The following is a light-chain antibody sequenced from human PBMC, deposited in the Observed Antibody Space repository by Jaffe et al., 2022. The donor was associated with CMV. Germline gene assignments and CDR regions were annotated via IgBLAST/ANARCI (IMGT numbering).Light chain of an antibody. CDR3: HQYNAYPWT. CDR1: ESIRSW. V-gene: IGKV1-5*03. CDR2: KTS. Sequence: DIQMTQSPSTLSATVGDRVTITCRASESIRSWLAWYQQKPGKAPNLLIYKTSSLQSGVPSRFSGSGSGTEFALTISSLQPDDFATYYCHQYNAYPWTFGQGTKVEI. J-gene: IGKJ1*01.